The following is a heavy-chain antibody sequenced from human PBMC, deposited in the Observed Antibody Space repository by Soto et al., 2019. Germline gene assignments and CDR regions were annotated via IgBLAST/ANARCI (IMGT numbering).Heavy chain of an antibody. D-gene: IGHD3-9*01. Sequence: PSETLSLTCTVSGGSISSYYWSWIRQPPGKGLEWIGYIYYSGSTNYNPSLKSRVTISVDTSKNQFSLKLSSVTAADTAVYYCARDRDDILTGYIGWFDPWGQGTLVTVSS. V-gene: IGHV4-59*01. CDR2: IYYSGST. J-gene: IGHJ5*02. CDR1: GGSISSYY. CDR3: ARDRDDILTGYIGWFDP.